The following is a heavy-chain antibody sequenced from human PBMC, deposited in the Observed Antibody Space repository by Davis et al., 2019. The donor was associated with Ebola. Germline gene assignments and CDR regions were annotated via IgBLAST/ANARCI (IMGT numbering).Heavy chain of an antibody. V-gene: IGHV3-15*07. CDR3: AGSPIGINYYYYGMDV. CDR2: IKSKTDGGTT. J-gene: IGHJ6*02. CDR1: GFTFSNAW. Sequence: GGSLRLSCAASGFTFSNAWMNWVRQAPGKGLEWVGRIKSKTDGGTTDYAAPVKGRFTISRDDSKNTLYLQMNSLKTEDTAVYYCAGSPIGINYYYYGMDVWGQGTTVTVSS. D-gene: IGHD1-14*01.